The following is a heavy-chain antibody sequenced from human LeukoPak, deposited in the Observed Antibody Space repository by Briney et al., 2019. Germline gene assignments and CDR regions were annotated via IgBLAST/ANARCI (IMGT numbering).Heavy chain of an antibody. J-gene: IGHJ4*02. CDR3: ARRRDLYSGSYYPFDY. V-gene: IGHV5-51*01. D-gene: IGHD1-26*01. CDR2: IYPGDSET. CDR1: GYSFTSYW. Sequence: NRGESLKISCKGSGYSFTSYWIGWVRQMPGKGLEWMGIIYPGDSETRYSPSFQGQVTISADKSISTAYLQWSSLKASDTAMYYCARRRDLYSGSYYPFDYWGQGTLVTVSS.